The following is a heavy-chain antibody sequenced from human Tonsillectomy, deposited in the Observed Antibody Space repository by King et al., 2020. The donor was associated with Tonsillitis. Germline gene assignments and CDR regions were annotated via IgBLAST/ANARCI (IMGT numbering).Heavy chain of an antibody. D-gene: IGHD1-26*01. J-gene: IGHJ4*02. CDR2: ISYDGSNK. Sequence: VQLVESGGGVVQPGRSLRLSCAASGFSFSNNSMHWVRQAPGKGLEWVALISYDGSNKYYADSLKGRFTISRDISKNTLYLQITRLKPDDTDGYYCARDSCGMTTIGYWGQGTLVTVSS. CDR3: ARDSCGMTTIGY. V-gene: IGHV3-30*04. CDR1: GFSFSNNS.